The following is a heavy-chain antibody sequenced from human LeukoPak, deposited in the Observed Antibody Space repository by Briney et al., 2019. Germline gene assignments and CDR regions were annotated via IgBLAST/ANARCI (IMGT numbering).Heavy chain of an antibody. CDR2: LSGSGGGT. CDR1: GITLSNYG. V-gene: IGHV3-23*01. CDR3: GKRGVMIRVFPGGFQQEGLYFCS. J-gene: IGHJ4*02. D-gene: IGHD3-10*01. Sequence: GWSLRLSCAVSGITLSNYGMSWVRQAPGKGLEWVAGLSGSGGGTNYADSVQGRFTISRDNPKNTLYLQMNSLRAEDTAVYFCGKRGVMIRVFPGGFQQEGLYFCSWGQGALV.